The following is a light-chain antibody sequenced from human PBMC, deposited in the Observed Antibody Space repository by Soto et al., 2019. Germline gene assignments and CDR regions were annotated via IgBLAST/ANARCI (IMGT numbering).Light chain of an antibody. CDR3: AAWDDSLNGLV. J-gene: IGLJ3*02. Sequence: QSVLTQPPSASGTPGQRVTISCSGSSSNIGSNTVNWYQQLPGTAPKLLIYSNNQRPSGVPDRFSGSKSGTSASLAISGLQSEDGADYYCAAWDDSLNGLVFGGGTKLTVL. CDR1: SSNIGSNT. V-gene: IGLV1-44*01. CDR2: SNN.